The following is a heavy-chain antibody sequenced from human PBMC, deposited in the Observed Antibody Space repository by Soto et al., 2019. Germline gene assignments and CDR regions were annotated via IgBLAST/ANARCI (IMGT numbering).Heavy chain of an antibody. V-gene: IGHV1-8*01. J-gene: IGHJ4*02. CDR3: ARVVFWSGYCLPY. Sequence: GASVKVSCKASGYTFTSYDINWVRQATGQGLEWMGWMNPNSGNTGYAQKFQGRVTMTRNTSISTAYMELSSLRSEDTAVYYCARVVFWSGYCLPYWGQGTLVTAPQ. CDR1: GYTFTSYD. D-gene: IGHD3-3*01. CDR2: MNPNSGNT.